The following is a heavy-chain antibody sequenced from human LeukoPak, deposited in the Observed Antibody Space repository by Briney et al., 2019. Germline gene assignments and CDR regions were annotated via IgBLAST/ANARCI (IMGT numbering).Heavy chain of an antibody. J-gene: IGHJ6*02. D-gene: IGHD3-10*01. CDR2: IWYDGSSK. CDR3: ARDHSHGYYGSAPISYGMDV. Sequence: GGSLRLSCAASGFTFSSYGMHWVRQSPGKGLEWVAVIWYDGSSKSYADSVKGRFTISRDNSKNTLYLQMNSLRAEDTAVYYCARDHSHGYYGSAPISYGMDVWGQGTTVTVSS. V-gene: IGHV3-33*01. CDR1: GFTFSSYG.